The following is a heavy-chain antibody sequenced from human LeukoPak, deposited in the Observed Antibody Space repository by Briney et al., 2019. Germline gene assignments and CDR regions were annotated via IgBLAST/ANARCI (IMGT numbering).Heavy chain of an antibody. CDR3: ARQLAPDYGDYAGRFDY. CDR2: IYHSGST. Sequence: SETLSLTCTVSGYSISSGYYWGWIRQPPGKGLEWIGSIYHSGSTYYNPSLKSRVTISVDTSKNQFSLKLSSVTAADTAVYYCARQLAPDYGDYAGRFDYWGQGTLVTVSS. J-gene: IGHJ4*02. CDR1: GYSISSGYY. D-gene: IGHD4-17*01. V-gene: IGHV4-38-2*02.